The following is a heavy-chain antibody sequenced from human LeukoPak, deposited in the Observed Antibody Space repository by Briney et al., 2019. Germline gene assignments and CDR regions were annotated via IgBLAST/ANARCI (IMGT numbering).Heavy chain of an antibody. CDR1: GFTFSNYW. CDR2: IRNDGTST. J-gene: IGHJ5*02. CDR3: ARARYDYRLPVDP. Sequence: GESLRLSCAASGFTFSNYWMPWVRQAPGKGLVWVSHIRNDGTSTSYADSVKGRFTISRDNAKNTLYLQMNSLRDDDTAVYYCARARYDYRLPVDPWGQGTLVTVSS. D-gene: IGHD5-12*01. V-gene: IGHV3-74*01.